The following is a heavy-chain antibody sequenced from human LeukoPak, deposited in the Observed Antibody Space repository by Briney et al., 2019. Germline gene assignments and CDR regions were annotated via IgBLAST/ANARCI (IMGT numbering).Heavy chain of an antibody. CDR3: ARVDDGDYVPD. D-gene: IGHD4-17*01. J-gene: IGHJ4*02. V-gene: IGHV4-34*01. CDR1: GGSFSGYY. Sequence: SDTLSLTCAVYGGSFSGYYCSWIRQSPVKGLEWIGEINHSGSTNYNPSLKSRVTISVDTSKNQFSLKLSSVTAADTAVYYCARVDDGDYVPDWGQGTLVTVSS. CDR2: INHSGST.